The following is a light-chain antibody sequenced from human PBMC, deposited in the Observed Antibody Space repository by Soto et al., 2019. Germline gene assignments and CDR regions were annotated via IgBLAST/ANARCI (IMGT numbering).Light chain of an antibody. V-gene: IGKV3-15*01. J-gene: IGKJ4*01. CDR2: GVS. CDR1: QSVAGN. CDR3: QQSNNWPPLT. Sequence: IVITQSPATLSVSRGETATLSCRASQSVAGNLAWYQQKPGQPPRLLIYGVSTRATGVPARFSGSGSETDFSLTISSLQIEDFALYYCQQSNNWPPLTFGGGTKVDIK.